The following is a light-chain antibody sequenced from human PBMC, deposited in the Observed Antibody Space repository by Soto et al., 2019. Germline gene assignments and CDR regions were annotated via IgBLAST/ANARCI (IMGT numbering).Light chain of an antibody. CDR1: QSVSSD. CDR2: GAS. Sequence: EIVMTQSPGTLSVSPGEKATLSCRASQSVSSDLAWYQQKPGQAPRLLIYGASSRATGIPARFSGSGSGTEFTLTISSLQSEDFAVYYCQQYYNWPPWTFGQGTKVDIK. CDR3: QQYYNWPPWT. J-gene: IGKJ1*01. V-gene: IGKV3-15*01.